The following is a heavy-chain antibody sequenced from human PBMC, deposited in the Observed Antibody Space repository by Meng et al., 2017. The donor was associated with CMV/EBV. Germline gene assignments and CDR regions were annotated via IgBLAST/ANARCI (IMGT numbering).Heavy chain of an antibody. J-gene: IGHJ4*02. V-gene: IGHV1-2*02. Sequence: VEDVQSGAEVKKTGTAYQVSFRDFCYTCTGYYMHWVRQAPGQGLEWMGWINPNSGGTNYAQKFQGRVTMTRDTSISTAYMELSRLRSDDTAVYYCARFMSSSWDHYFDYWGQGTLVTVSS. D-gene: IGHD6-13*01. CDR1: CYTCTGYY. CDR3: ARFMSSSWDHYFDY. CDR2: INPNSGGT.